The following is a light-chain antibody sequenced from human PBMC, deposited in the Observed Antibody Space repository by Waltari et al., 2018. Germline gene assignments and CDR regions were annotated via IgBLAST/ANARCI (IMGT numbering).Light chain of an antibody. V-gene: IGKV1-39*01. CDR2: AAS. Sequence: DIQMTQSPSSLSASVGDRVTITCLASQSISSYLNWYQQKPGKAPKLLIYAASSLQSGVPSRFSGRGSVTDFTLTISSLQPEDFATYYCQQIYSTPQTFGQGTKLEIK. CDR1: QSISSY. J-gene: IGKJ2*01. CDR3: QQIYSTPQT.